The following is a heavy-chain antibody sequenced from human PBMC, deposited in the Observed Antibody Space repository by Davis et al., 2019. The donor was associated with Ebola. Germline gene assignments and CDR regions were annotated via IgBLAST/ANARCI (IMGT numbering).Heavy chain of an antibody. J-gene: IGHJ4*02. CDR2: IYSDGST. CDR1: GFTVSGKS. CDR3: AREKRLRGVIFDY. D-gene: IGHD3-10*01. V-gene: IGHV3-53*01. Sequence: PGGSLRLSCVASGFTVSGKSMTWVRQAPGQGLEWVSIIYSDGSTNYADSVQGRFTISRDISKATVYLQMNSLRVDDTAVYYCAREKRLRGVIFDYWGQGTLVTVSS.